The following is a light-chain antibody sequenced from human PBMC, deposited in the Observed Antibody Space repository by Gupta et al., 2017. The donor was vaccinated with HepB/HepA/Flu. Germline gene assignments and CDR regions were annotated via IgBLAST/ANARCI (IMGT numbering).Light chain of an antibody. J-gene: IGKJ3*01. CDR2: GSS. CDR1: ENINNN. Sequence: DIQMTQSPSSLPASVGDGVTITCRADENINNNFNWYQQETGRAPKLLIYGSSNLQSGVPSTFSGSGSGTDFTLAITSLQREDFATYFCQQNYSVPRTFGPGTKLDIK. V-gene: IGKV1-39*01. CDR3: QQNYSVPRT.